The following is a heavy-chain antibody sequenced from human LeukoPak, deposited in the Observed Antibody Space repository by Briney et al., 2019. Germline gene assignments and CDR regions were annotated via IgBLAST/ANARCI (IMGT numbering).Heavy chain of an antibody. CDR2: INHRGSN. J-gene: IGHJ4*02. CDR3: ARGVGYYDSSGQGYYFDY. Sequence: SETLSLTCAVYGGSFSGYYWSWIRQPPGKGLEWMGEINHRGSNNYNPSLKSRVTISEDTSKNQFSLKLSSVAAADTAVYYCARGVGYYDSSGQGYYFDYWGQGTLVTVSS. D-gene: IGHD3-22*01. CDR1: GGSFSGYY. V-gene: IGHV4-34*01.